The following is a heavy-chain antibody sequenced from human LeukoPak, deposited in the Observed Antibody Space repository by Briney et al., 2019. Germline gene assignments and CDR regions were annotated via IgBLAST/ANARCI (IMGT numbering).Heavy chain of an antibody. Sequence: SQTLSLTCAMSGARVASNSAGWNWIRQSRLRGLEWQGRTYYRSKWYSDYAVSVKRRITINPDTSKNQFSLQLNSVTPEDTAVYYCARGYDILTRPLVGYYYYYGMDVWGQGTTVTVSS. J-gene: IGHJ6*02. CDR1: GARVASNSAG. CDR3: ARGYDILTRPLVGYYYYYGMDV. CDR2: TYYRSKWYS. V-gene: IGHV6-1*01. D-gene: IGHD3-9*01.